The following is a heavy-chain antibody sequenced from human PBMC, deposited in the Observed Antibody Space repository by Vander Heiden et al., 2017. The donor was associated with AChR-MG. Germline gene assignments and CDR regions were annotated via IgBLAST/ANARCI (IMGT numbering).Heavy chain of an antibody. CDR1: GLTFRSYW. J-gene: IGHJ4*02. V-gene: IGHV3-7*01. CDR3: ARDRAGRFDY. D-gene: IGHD3-10*01. CDR2: IKQDGSEK. Sequence: EVQLVESGGGLVQPGGSPRLSCAASGLTFRSYWMSWVRQAPGKGLEWEANIKQDGSEKYYVDSVKGRFTISRDNAKNSLYLQMNSLRAEDTAVYYCARDRAGRFDYWGQGSLVTVSS.